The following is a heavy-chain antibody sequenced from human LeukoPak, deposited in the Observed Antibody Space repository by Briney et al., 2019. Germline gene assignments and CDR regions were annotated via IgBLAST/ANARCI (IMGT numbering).Heavy chain of an antibody. CDR1: GYTFTSYD. V-gene: IGHV1-8*01. CDR2: VNPNSGNT. Sequence: GASVKVSCKTSGYTFTSYDLNWVRQATGQGLEWMGWVNPNSGNTGYAQKFQGRVTMTMDPSISTAYMELSGLRSEDTAVYYCARRSDDYDSSAYYHWGQGTLVTVSS. D-gene: IGHD3-22*01. J-gene: IGHJ4*02. CDR3: ARRSDDYDSSAYYH.